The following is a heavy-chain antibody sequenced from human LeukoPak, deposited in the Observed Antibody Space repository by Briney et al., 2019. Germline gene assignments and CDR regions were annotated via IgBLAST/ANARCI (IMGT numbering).Heavy chain of an antibody. J-gene: IGHJ4*02. CDR2: INAGNGNT. Sequence: ASVKVSCKASGYTFTSYAMHWVRQAPGQRLEWMGWINAGNGNTKYSQKFQGRVTITADESTSTAYMELSSLRSEDTAVYYCASQGVTMVRGVNTAPFDYWGQGTLVTVSS. V-gene: IGHV1-3*01. CDR3: ASQGVTMVRGVNTAPFDY. D-gene: IGHD3-10*01. CDR1: GYTFTSYA.